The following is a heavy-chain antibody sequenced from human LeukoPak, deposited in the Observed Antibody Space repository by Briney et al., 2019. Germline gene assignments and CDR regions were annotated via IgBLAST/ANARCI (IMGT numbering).Heavy chain of an antibody. CDR1: GLTFSNYW. CDR2: IKEDGSAK. V-gene: IGHV3-7*01. D-gene: IGHD1-7*01. CDR3: LREVDWKYAFDY. Sequence: PGGSLRLSCVVSGLTFSNYWMIWVRQAPGKGLESVAIIKEDGSAKYYLDPVKGRFTISRDNSNNMLYLQMNSLRADDTALYYCLREVDWKYAFDYWGRGTLVTVSS. J-gene: IGHJ4*02.